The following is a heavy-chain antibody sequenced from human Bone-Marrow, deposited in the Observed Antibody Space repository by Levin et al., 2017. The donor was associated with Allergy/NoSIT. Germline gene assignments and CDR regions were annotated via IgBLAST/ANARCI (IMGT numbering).Heavy chain of an antibody. D-gene: IGHD6-19*01. CDR2: INPNSGDT. CDR1: GYTFTGNY. V-gene: IGHV1-2*02. Sequence: AASVKVSCKASGYTFTGNYMYWVRQAPGQGLEWMGWINPNSGDTKYSQKFQGRVTMTRDTSISTAYMELSRLRSDDTAVYYCARVTGWLNGDAFDIWGQGTMVIVSS. J-gene: IGHJ3*02. CDR3: ARVTGWLNGDAFDI.